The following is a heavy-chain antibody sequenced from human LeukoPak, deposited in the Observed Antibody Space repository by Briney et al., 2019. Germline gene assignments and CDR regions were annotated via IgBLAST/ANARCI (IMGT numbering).Heavy chain of an antibody. CDR3: ARRDGTDYYDSSGYSYFQH. D-gene: IGHD3-22*01. CDR2: IYYSGST. Sequence: PSETLSLTCTVSGGSISSSSYYWGWIRQPPGKGLEWIGSIYYSGSTYYNPSLKSRVTISVDTSKNQFSLKLSSVTAADTAVYYCARRDGTDYYDSSGYSYFQHWGQGTLVTVSS. J-gene: IGHJ1*01. CDR1: GGSISSSSYY. V-gene: IGHV4-39*01.